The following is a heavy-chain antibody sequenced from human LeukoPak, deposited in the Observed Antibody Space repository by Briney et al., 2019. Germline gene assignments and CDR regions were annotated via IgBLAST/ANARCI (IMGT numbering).Heavy chain of an antibody. CDR3: ARGSVIRRYYDSSGYYSFDY. D-gene: IGHD3-22*01. CDR1: GGSFSGYY. J-gene: IGHJ4*02. Sequence: PSETLSLTCAVYGGSFSGYYWSWIRQPPGKGLEWIGEINHSGSTNHNPSLKSRVTISVDTSKNQFSLKLSSVTAADTAVYYCARGSVIRRYYDSSGYYSFDYWGQGTLVTVSS. CDR2: INHSGST. V-gene: IGHV4-34*01.